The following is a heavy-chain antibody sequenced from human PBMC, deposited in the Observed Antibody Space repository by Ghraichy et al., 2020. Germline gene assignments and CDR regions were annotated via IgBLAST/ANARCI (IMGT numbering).Heavy chain of an antibody. Sequence: GGSLRLSCAASGFTFSSYWMHWVRQAPGKGLVWVSRIHSAGSSTIYADSVKGRFTISRDNAKNTLYLQMNSLRAEDTAVYYCARGGDYSGSSTGLDYWGQGTLVTVSS. J-gene: IGHJ4*02. CDR2: IHSAGSST. V-gene: IGHV3-74*01. CDR3: ARGGDYSGSSTGLDY. D-gene: IGHD1-26*01. CDR1: GFTFSSYW.